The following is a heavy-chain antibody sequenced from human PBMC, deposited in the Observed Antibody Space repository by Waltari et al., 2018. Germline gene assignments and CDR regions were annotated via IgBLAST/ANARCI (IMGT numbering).Heavy chain of an antibody. CDR3: ARAPPRPHCSGGSCYSDWYFDL. Sequence: QVQLVQSGAEVKKPGASVKVSCKASGYTFTSYGISWVRKAPGQGPEWRGWISAYNGNTNYAQKLQGRVTMTTDTSTSTSYMELRSLRSDDTAVYYCARAPPRPHCSGGSCYSDWYFDLWGRGTLVTVSS. D-gene: IGHD2-15*01. CDR2: ISAYNGNT. CDR1: GYTFTSYG. J-gene: IGHJ2*01. V-gene: IGHV1-18*01.